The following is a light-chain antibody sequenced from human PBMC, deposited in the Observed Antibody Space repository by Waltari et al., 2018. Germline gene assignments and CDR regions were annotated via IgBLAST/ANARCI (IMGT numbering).Light chain of an antibody. CDR3: QQYNSYPS. J-gene: IGKJ1*01. CDR1: QSISSW. Sequence: DIQMTQSPSTLSTSVGDRVTINCRASQSISSWLAWYQQKPGKAPKLLIYKASSLKSGVPSRFSGSGSGTEFTLTISSLQPDDFATYYCQQYNSYPSFGQGTKVEIK. V-gene: IGKV1-5*03. CDR2: KAS.